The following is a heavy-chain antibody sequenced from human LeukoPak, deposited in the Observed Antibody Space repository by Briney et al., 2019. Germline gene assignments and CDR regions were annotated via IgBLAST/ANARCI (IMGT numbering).Heavy chain of an antibody. CDR3: ASQVLLWFGSYPYYFDY. J-gene: IGHJ4*02. V-gene: IGHV4-39*01. D-gene: IGHD3-10*01. CDR1: GGSFSSSSYY. CDR2: IYCSGSN. Sequence: SETLSLTCTVSGGSFSSSSYYWGWIRQATGKGLEWFGSIYCSGSNYYNPSIKSRATISVDTSKNQFSLKLSSVTAADTAVYYCASQVLLWFGSYPYYFDYWGQGTLVTVSS.